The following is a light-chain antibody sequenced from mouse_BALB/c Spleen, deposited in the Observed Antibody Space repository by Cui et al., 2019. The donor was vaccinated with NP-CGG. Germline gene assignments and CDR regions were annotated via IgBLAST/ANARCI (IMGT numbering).Light chain of an antibody. CDR2: GTN. Sequence: QAVVTQESELTTSPGETVTLTGRSSTGAVTTSNYANWVQEKPDHLFTGLIGGTNNRAPGVPARFSGSLIGDKAALTITGAQTEDEAIYFCALWYSNHWVFGGGTKLTVL. CDR3: ALWYSNHWV. J-gene: IGLJ1*01. CDR1: TGAVTTSNY. V-gene: IGLV1*01.